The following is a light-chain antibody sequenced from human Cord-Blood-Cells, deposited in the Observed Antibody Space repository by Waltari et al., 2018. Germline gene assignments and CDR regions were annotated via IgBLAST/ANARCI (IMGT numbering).Light chain of an antibody. V-gene: IGLV2-14*01. CDR3: SSYTSSSTLVV. CDR1: SSDVGGYNY. CDR2: DVS. Sequence: QSALTQPASVSGSPGQSLTIPCTGTSSDVGGYNYVPWYQQHPGKAPKLMIYDVSNRPSGVSNRFSGSKSGNTASLTISGLQAEDEADYYCSSYTSSSTLVVFGGGTKLTVL. J-gene: IGLJ2*01.